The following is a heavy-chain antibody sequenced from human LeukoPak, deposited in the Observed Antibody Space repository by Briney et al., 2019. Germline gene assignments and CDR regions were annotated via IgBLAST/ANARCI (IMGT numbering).Heavy chain of an antibody. J-gene: IGHJ4*02. CDR2: IYYSGST. Sequence: PSETLSLTCTASGGSISSSSYYWGWIRQPPGKGLEWIGSIYYSGSTYYNPSLKSRVTISVDTSKNQFSLKLSSVTAADTAVYYCARVDTAMPNSGHFDYWGQGTLVTVSS. V-gene: IGHV4-39*07. D-gene: IGHD5-18*01. CDR3: ARVDTAMPNSGHFDY. CDR1: GGSISSSSYY.